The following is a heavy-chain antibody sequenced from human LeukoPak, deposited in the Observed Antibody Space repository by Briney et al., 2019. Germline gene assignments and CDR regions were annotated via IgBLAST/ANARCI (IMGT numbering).Heavy chain of an antibody. CDR2: ISWNSGAI. V-gene: IGHV3-9*03. CDR1: GVTFDDIA. D-gene: IGHD1-14*01. J-gene: IGHJ3*02. CDR3: AKNMRSAGRGTFDS. Sequence: PGGALRLSCAASGVTFDDIAMHWVRQAPGKGLEGVSSISWNSGAIAYADSGKGRFTISRDNAKNTLYLQMNSLRAEDMALYYCAKNMRSAGRGTFDSWGQGTMVTPSS.